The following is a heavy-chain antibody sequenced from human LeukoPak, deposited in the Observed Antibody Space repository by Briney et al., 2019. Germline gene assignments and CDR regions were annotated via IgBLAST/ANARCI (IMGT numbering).Heavy chain of an antibody. CDR3: ARDRPDYEILTGYRYYYGMDV. CDR1: GFTVSSNY. D-gene: IGHD3-9*01. J-gene: IGHJ6*02. Sequence: GGSLRLSCVVSGFTVSSNYMSWVRQAPGKGPEWVSVIYSGGSTYYADSVKGRFTISRDNSKNTVYLQMNSLRAEDTAVYYCARDRPDYEILTGYRYYYGMDVWGQGTTVTVSS. V-gene: IGHV3-66*01. CDR2: IYSGGST.